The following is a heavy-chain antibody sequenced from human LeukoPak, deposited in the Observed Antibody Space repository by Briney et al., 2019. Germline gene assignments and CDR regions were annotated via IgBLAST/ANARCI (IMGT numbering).Heavy chain of an antibody. V-gene: IGHV3-53*01. D-gene: IGHD1-26*01. CDR2: IYSDNT. J-gene: IGHJ5*02. Sequence: GGSLRLSCTVSGFTVSSNSMSWVRQAPGKGLEWVSFIYSDNTHYSYSVKGRFTISIDNSKNTLYLQMNSLTPEDTGIYYCVRGYRNQWELWAWGQGTLVTVSS. CDR1: GFTVSSNS. CDR3: VRGYRNQWELWA.